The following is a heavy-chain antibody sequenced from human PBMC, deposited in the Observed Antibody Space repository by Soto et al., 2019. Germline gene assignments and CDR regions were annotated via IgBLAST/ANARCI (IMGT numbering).Heavy chain of an antibody. CDR3: ASPKISFYNWFDP. Sequence: QLQLQESGPGLVKPSETLCLSCAVSGGSISSSSYYWGWIRQPPGKGLEWIGSIYYSGSTYYNPSLKSRVTISVDTSKNQFSLKLSSVTAADTAVYYCASPKISFYNWFDPWGQRTLVTVSS. CDR1: GGSISSSSYY. D-gene: IGHD2-15*01. J-gene: IGHJ5*02. CDR2: IYYSGST. V-gene: IGHV4-39*01.